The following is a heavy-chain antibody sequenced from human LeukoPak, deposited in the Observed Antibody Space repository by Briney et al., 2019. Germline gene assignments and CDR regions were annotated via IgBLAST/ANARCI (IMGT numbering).Heavy chain of an antibody. CDR1: GFTFSTQA. J-gene: IGHJ4*02. CDR3: AKDGYCSSTSCYPAPY. D-gene: IGHD2-2*01. Sequence: PGGSLRLSCAASGFTFSTQAMTWVRQAPGKGLEWVSAISGSGGATYYADSVKGRFTISRDNSKNTLYLQMNSLRAEDTAVYYCAKDGYCSSTSCYPAPYWGQGTLVTVSS. V-gene: IGHV3-23*01. CDR2: ISGSGGAT.